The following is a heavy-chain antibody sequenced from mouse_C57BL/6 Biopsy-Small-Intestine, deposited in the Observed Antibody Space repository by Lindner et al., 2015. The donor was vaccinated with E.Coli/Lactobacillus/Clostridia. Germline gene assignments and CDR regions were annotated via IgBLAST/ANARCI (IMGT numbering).Heavy chain of an antibody. CDR1: GFTFSSYG. J-gene: IGHJ1*03. CDR3: VREDWDNWYFDV. V-gene: IGHV5-6*01. CDR2: ISSGGSYT. D-gene: IGHD4-1*01. Sequence: VQLQESGGDLVKPGGSLKLSCAASGFTFSSYGMSWVRQTPDKRLEWVATISSGGSYTYYPDSVKGRFTISRDNAKNTLYLQMSSLKSEDTAMYYCVREDWDNWYFDVWGTGTTVTVSS.